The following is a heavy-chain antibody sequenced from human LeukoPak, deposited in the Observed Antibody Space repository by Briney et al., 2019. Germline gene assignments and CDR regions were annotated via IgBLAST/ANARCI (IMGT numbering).Heavy chain of an antibody. CDR3: ARGPPYYYDSSGYCLDI. J-gene: IGHJ3*02. CDR1: GYTFTSYD. Sequence: ASVKVSCKASGYTFTSYDINWVRQATGQGLERMGWMNPNSGNTGYAQKFQGRVTMTRNTSISTAYMELSSLRSEDTAVYYCARGPPYYYDSSGYCLDIWGQGTMVTVSS. V-gene: IGHV1-8*01. CDR2: MNPNSGNT. D-gene: IGHD3-22*01.